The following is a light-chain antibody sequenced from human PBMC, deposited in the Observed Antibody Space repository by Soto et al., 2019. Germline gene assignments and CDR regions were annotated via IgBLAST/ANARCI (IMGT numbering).Light chain of an antibody. CDR2: EVS. V-gene: IGLV2-8*01. CDR3: SSFAGSNSLV. CDR1: SSDVGGYKS. Sequence: QSVLTQPPSASGSLGKSVTISCTGTSSDVGGYKSVSWYQQHPDKAPNLIIYEVSKRPSGVPDRFSGSKSGNTASLTVSGLKPEDEADYYCSSFAGSNSLVFGRGTKLTV. J-gene: IGLJ2*01.